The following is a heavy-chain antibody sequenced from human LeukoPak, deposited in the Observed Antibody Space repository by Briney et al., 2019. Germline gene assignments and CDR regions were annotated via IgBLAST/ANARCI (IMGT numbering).Heavy chain of an antibody. V-gene: IGHV3-21*01. Sequence: GGSLRLSCAASGFTFSSYSMNWVRQAPGKGLEWVSSISSSSSYIYYADSVKGRFTISRDNAKNSLYLQMNSLRAEGTAVYYCARDDGLRSLPDYYYYYYYMDVWGKGTTVTVSS. CDR1: GFTFSSYS. J-gene: IGHJ6*03. CDR2: ISSSSSYI. D-gene: IGHD5-12*01. CDR3: ARDDGLRSLPDYYYYYYYMDV.